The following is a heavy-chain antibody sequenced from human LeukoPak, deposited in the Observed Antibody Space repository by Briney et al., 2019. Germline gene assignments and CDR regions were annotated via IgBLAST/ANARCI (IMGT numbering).Heavy chain of an antibody. Sequence: SETLSLTCTISGGSLNTYYLNWIRQPPGKGLEWIGYISYSGSPKYNPSLKSRVTISIDTSRSQFSLKLNSVTAADTAMYYCARKGDYVWGSYRYSWYFDYLGQGTLVTVSS. CDR1: GGSLNTYY. CDR3: ARKGDYVWGSYRYSWYFDY. CDR2: ISYSGSP. V-gene: IGHV4-59*01. D-gene: IGHD3-16*02. J-gene: IGHJ4*02.